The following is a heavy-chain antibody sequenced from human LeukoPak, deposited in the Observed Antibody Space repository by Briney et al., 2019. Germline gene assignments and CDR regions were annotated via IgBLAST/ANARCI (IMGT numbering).Heavy chain of an antibody. CDR3: ARSYSNHLFGMDV. D-gene: IGHD4-11*01. V-gene: IGHV3-66*01. Sequence: GGSLRLSCVASGFIVSSYYMTWVRQAPGKGLEWVSVIYSGGSTYCADSVKGRVAISRGNSKNTVFLQMSSVRAEDTAVYYCARSYSNHLFGMDVWGQGTTVTVAS. J-gene: IGHJ6*02. CDR1: GFIVSSYY. CDR2: IYSGGST.